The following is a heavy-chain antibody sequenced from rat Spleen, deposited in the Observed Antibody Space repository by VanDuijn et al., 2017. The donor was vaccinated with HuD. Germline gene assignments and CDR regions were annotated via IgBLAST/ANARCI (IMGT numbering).Heavy chain of an antibody. V-gene: IGHV5-25*01. D-gene: IGHD1-3*01. Sequence: EVQLVESGGGLVQPGRSLKLSCAASGFTFSSFPMAWVRQAPEKGLEWVASISSGGTGTYYPDSVKGRFTISRDNAKSTLYLQMDSLRSEDTASYFCARRNYGSYGGSFDYWGRGVMVTVSS. CDR3: ARRNYGSYGGSFDY. J-gene: IGHJ2*01. CDR1: GFTFSSFP. CDR2: ISSGGTGT.